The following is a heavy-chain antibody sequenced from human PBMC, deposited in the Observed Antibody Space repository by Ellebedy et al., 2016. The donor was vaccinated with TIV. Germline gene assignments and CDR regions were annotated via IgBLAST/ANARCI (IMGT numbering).Heavy chain of an antibody. CDR1: GYTLTELS. CDR2: FDPEDGET. J-gene: IGHJ4*02. V-gene: IGHV1-24*01. D-gene: IGHD2-21*02. Sequence: ASVKVSCKVSGYTLTELSMHWVRQAPGKGLEWMGRFDPEDGETIYAQKFQGRVTMTEDTSTDTPYMELSSLRSEDTAVYYCATDQSSPLGDRFDYWGQGTLVTVSS. CDR3: ATDQSSPLGDRFDY.